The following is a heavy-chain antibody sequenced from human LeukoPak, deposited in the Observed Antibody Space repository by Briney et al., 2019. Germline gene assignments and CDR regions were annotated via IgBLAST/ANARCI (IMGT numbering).Heavy chain of an antibody. Sequence: SETLSLTCAVYCGSFSGYYWSWIRQPPGKGLEWIGEINHSGSTNYNPSLKSRVTISVDTSKNQFSLKLSSVTAADTAVYYCASMAVAGRLEAYWGQGTLVTVSS. CDR1: CGSFSGYY. CDR2: INHSGST. J-gene: IGHJ4*02. D-gene: IGHD6-19*01. V-gene: IGHV4-34*01. CDR3: ASMAVAGRLEAY.